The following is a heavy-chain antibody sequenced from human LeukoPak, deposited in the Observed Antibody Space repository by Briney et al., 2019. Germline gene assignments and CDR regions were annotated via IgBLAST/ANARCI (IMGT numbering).Heavy chain of an antibody. Sequence: GGSLRLSCAASGFTFSAYWMHWVRQAPGKGLVWVSRINSDESSITYADSGKGRFTISRDNAKNTLYLQMNSLRAEDTAVYYCARDQGSGPIDSWGQGTLVTVSS. CDR3: ARDQGSGPIDS. CDR1: GFTFSAYW. D-gene: IGHD6-19*01. V-gene: IGHV3-74*01. CDR2: INSDESSI. J-gene: IGHJ4*02.